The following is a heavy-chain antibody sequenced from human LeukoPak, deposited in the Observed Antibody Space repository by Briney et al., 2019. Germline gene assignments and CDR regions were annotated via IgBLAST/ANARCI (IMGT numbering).Heavy chain of an antibody. CDR1: GYTFTSYD. CDR3: ARAHYDILTGYDDAFDI. Sequence: GASVKVSCKASGYTFTSYDINWVRQATGQGLEWMGWMNPNSGNTGYAQKFQGRVTMTRNTSISTAHMELSSLRSEDTAVYYCARAHYDILTGYDDAFDIWGQGTMVTVSS. CDR2: MNPNSGNT. V-gene: IGHV1-8*01. D-gene: IGHD3-9*01. J-gene: IGHJ3*02.